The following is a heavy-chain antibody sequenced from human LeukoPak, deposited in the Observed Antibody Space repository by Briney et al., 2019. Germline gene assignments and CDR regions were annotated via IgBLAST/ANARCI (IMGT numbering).Heavy chain of an antibody. V-gene: IGHV1-58*02. J-gene: IGHJ4*02. CDR2: IVVGSGNT. D-gene: IGHD5-12*01. CDR1: GFTFTSSA. CDR3: AAVPWGVATITLIDY. Sequence: SVKVSCKASGFTFTSSAMQWVRQARGQRLEWIGWIVVGSGNTNYAQKFQERVTITRHMSTSTAYMELSSLRSEDTAVYYCAAVPWGVATITLIDYWGQGTLVTVSS.